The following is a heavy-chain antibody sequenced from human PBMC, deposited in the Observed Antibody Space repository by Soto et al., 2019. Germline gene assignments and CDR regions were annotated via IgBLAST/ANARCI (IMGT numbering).Heavy chain of an antibody. CDR1: GFTFSSYG. D-gene: IGHD3-22*01. CDR3: AREGWGGDSSGCYNYFDY. J-gene: IGHJ4*02. Sequence: QVQLVESGGGVVQPGRSLRLSCAASGFTFSSYGMHWVRQAPGKGLEWVAVIWYDGSNKYYADSVKGRFTISRDNSKNTLYLQMNSLRAEDTAVYYGAREGWGGDSSGCYNYFDYWGQGTLVTVSS. CDR2: IWYDGSNK. V-gene: IGHV3-33*01.